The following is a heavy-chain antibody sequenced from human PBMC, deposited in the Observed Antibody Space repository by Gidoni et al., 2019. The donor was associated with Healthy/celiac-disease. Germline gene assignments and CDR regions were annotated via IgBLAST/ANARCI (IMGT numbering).Heavy chain of an antibody. J-gene: IGHJ6*02. V-gene: IGHV4-59*01. CDR1: GGAISSSY. D-gene: IGHD3-3*01. CDR3: ARTHSWSGYYHTKEYGMDV. CDR2: IYYSGST. Sequence: QVQLQESGPGLVKPSETLSLTCTVSGGAISSSYWSWIRQPPGKGLEWIGYIYYSGSTNYHPSLKSRVTISVATSKNQFSLKLSSLTAADTAVYYCARTHSWSGYYHTKEYGMDVWGQGTTVTVSS.